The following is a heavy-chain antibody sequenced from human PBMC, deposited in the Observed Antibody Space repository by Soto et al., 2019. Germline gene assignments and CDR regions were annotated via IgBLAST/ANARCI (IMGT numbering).Heavy chain of an antibody. V-gene: IGHV3-30*14. CDR2: ISYDGSNK. CDR1: GFTFSSYA. J-gene: IGHJ3*02. Sequence: PGGSLRLSCAASGFTFSSYAMHWVRQAPGKGLEWVAVISYDGSNKYYADSVKGRFTISRDNSKNTLYLQMNSLRAGDTAVYYCARGRYSGSYGQDAFDIWGQGTMVTVSS. D-gene: IGHD1-26*01. CDR3: ARGRYSGSYGQDAFDI.